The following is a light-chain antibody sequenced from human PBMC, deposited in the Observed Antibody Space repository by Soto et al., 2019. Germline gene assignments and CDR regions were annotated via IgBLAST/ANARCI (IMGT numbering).Light chain of an antibody. CDR1: QSFSSGY. Sequence: EIVLTQSPVTLALAPVERAAVSCIASQSFSSGYLAWYQQKPGQAPRLLISGASRRATGIPDRFSGSGSGTDFTLTISRLEPEDFAVYYCQQYDGFPRTFGQGTKV. V-gene: IGKV3-20*01. CDR2: GAS. J-gene: IGKJ1*01. CDR3: QQYDGFPRT.